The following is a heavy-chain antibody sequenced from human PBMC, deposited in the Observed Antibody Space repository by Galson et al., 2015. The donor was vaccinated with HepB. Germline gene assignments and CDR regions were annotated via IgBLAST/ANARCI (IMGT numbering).Heavy chain of an antibody. CDR2: IYHSGST. Sequence: TLSLTCAVSGGSINSGGYSWSWIRQPPGKGLEWIGYIYHSGSTYYNPSLKSRVTISVDRSKNQFSLKLSSVTAADTAVYYCARDPSDGVVGKLRGDPWGQGTLVTVSS. V-gene: IGHV4-30-2*01. CDR1: GGSINSGGYS. J-gene: IGHJ5*02. D-gene: IGHD2-21*01. CDR3: ARDPSDGVVGKLRGDP.